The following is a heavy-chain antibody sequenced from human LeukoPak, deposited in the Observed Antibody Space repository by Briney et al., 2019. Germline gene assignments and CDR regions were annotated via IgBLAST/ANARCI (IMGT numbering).Heavy chain of an antibody. J-gene: IGHJ4*02. CDR1: GFTFSSYG. D-gene: IGHD4-17*01. Sequence: GGSLRLSCAASGFTFSSYGMHWVRQAPGKGLEGVAFIRYDGSNKYYADSVKGRFTISRDNSKNTLYLQMNSLRAEDTAVYYCAKDSADYGDYSYFDYWGQGTLVTVSS. V-gene: IGHV3-30*02. CDR3: AKDSADYGDYSYFDY. CDR2: IRYDGSNK.